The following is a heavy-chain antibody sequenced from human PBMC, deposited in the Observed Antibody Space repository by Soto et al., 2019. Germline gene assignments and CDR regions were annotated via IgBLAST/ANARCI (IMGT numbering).Heavy chain of an antibody. D-gene: IGHD6-25*01. J-gene: IGHJ5*02. CDR3: AREVAAGWFDP. Sequence: PGGSLRLSCAASGFTFSSYEMNWVRQAPGKGLEWVSYISSSGSTIYYADSVKGRFTISRDNAKNSLYLQMNSLRAEDTAVYYCAREVAAGWFDPWGQGTLVTVSS. CDR1: GFTFSSYE. CDR2: ISSSGSTI. V-gene: IGHV3-48*03.